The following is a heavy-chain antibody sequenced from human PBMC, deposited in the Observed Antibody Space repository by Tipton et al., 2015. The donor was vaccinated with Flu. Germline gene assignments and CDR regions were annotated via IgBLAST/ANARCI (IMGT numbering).Heavy chain of an antibody. Sequence: SLRLSCAASGFTSGDYAMHWVRQAPGKGLEWVPGVSWNSGAIAYADSVKGRFTISRDNAKNSLYLQMNSLRAEDTALYYCAKGGITTYPLGGFDIWGQGTMVTVSA. CDR3: AKGGITTYPLGGFDI. V-gene: IGHV3-9*02. CDR1: GFTSGDYA. CDR2: VSWNSGAI. J-gene: IGHJ3*02. D-gene: IGHD1/OR15-1a*01.